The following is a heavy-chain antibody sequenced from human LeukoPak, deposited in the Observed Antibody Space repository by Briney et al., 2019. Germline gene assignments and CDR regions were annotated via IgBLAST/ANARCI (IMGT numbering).Heavy chain of an antibody. V-gene: IGHV1-58*01. CDR2: IVVGSGNT. J-gene: IGHJ4*02. D-gene: IGHD3-22*01. CDR3: AAGDYYDSSGYYYYFDY. CDR1: GFTFTSSA. Sequence: ASVKVSCKASGFTFTSSAVQWVRQARGQRLEWIGWIVVGSGNTNYAQKFQERVTITRDMSTSTAYMELSSLRSEDTAVYYCAAGDYYDSSGYYYYFDYWGQGTLVTVSS.